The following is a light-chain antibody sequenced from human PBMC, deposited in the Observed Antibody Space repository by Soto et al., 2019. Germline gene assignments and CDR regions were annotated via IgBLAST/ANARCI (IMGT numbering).Light chain of an antibody. CDR3: SSYAGSTTFV. CDR1: SSDVGAYNY. CDR2: EVS. V-gene: IGLV2-8*01. J-gene: IGLJ2*01. Sequence: QSALTQPPSASGSPGQSVTISCTGTSSDVGAYNYVSWYQQHPGKAPKLMIYEVSKRPSGVPDRFSGSKSGNTASLTVSGLQAEDEADYYCSSYAGSTTFVFGGGTKLTVL.